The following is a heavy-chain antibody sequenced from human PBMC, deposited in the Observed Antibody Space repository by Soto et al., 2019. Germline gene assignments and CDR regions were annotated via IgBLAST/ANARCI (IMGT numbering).Heavy chain of an antibody. CDR1: RYAFASYG. D-gene: IGHD6-6*01. CDR2: ISAYNGNT. Sequence: APVKVTSKASRYAFASYGISWVRQAPRQGLEWMGWISAYNGNTNYAQKLQGRVTMTTDTSTSTAYMELRSLRSDDTAVYYCARGAARPPFGNWFDPWGQGTLVTVSS. V-gene: IGHV1-18*01. J-gene: IGHJ5*02. CDR3: ARGAARPPFGNWFDP.